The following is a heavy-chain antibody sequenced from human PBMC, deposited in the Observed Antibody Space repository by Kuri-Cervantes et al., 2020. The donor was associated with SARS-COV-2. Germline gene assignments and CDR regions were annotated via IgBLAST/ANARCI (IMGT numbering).Heavy chain of an antibody. J-gene: IGHJ4*02. CDR3: ARDMTIFGVVTYYFDY. D-gene: IGHD3-3*01. CDR1: GVTFSSYE. V-gene: IGHV3-48*03. CDR2: ISSSGSTI. Sequence: GGSLRLSCAASGVTFSSYEMNWVRQAPGKGLEWVSYISSSGSTIYYADSVKGRFTISRDNAKNSLYLQMNSLRAEDTAVYYCARDMTIFGVVTYYFDYWGQGTLVTVSS.